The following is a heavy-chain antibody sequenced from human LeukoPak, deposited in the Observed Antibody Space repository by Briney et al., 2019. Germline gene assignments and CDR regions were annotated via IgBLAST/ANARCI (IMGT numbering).Heavy chain of an antibody. J-gene: IGHJ4*02. V-gene: IGHV3-23*01. CDR3: ASQGIVGPTALFDY. D-gene: IGHD1-26*01. CDR1: GFTFNNYA. CDR2: ISGSGGST. Sequence: PGGSLRLSCAASGFTFNNYAISWVRQAPGKGLEWVSVISGSGGSTYYADSVKGRFTISRDNSKSTLYPQMNSLRAEDTALYYCASQGIVGPTALFDYWGQGTLVTVSS.